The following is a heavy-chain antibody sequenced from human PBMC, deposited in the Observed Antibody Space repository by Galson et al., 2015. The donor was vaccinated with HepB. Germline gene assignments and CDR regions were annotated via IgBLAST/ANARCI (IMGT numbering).Heavy chain of an antibody. CDR1: GFTFSSHA. D-gene: IGHD3-9*01. CDR2: ISYDATNK. Sequence: SLRLSCAASGFTFSSHAMYWVRQAPGKGLEWVAVISYDATNKYYADSVKGRFSISRDNSKNTLYLQMNSLRAEDTAIYYCARDPNTAETGRGRLDPWGQGAQVTVSS. V-gene: IGHV3-30-3*01. J-gene: IGHJ5*02. CDR3: ARDPNTAETGRGRLDP.